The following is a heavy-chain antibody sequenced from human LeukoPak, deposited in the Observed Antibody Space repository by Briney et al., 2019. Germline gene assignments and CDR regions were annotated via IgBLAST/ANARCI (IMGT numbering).Heavy chain of an antibody. V-gene: IGHV4-34*01. Sequence: SETLSLTCAVYGGSFSGYYWSWIRQPPGKGLEWIGEINHSGSTNYSPSLKSRVTISVDTSKNQFSLKLSSVTAADTAVYYCAGSSSTSRDGLGYWGQGTLVTVSS. D-gene: IGHD2-2*01. J-gene: IGHJ4*02. CDR3: AGSSSTSRDGLGY. CDR1: GGSFSGYY. CDR2: INHSGST.